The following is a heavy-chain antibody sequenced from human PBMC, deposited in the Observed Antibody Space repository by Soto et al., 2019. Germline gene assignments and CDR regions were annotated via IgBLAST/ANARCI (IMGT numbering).Heavy chain of an antibody. D-gene: IGHD3-3*01. Sequence: QVQLVESGGGVVQPGRSLRLSCAASGFTFRHYGMHWVRQAPGKGLEWVAMIWYDGSKEYYSDSVKGQFTISRDNSKNALFLEMHSLRGEDTAIYYCARDGSGPQVRYFDLWGRGTLVTVSS. CDR2: IWYDGSKE. CDR3: ARDGSGPQVRYFDL. J-gene: IGHJ2*01. V-gene: IGHV3-33*01. CDR1: GFTFRHYG.